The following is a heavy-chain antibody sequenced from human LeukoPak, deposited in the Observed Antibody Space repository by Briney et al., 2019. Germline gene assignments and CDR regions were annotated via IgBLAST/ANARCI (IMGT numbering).Heavy chain of an antibody. V-gene: IGHV4-4*07. Sequence: SETLSLTCTVSGGSISGYYWTWIRQPAGKGLEWIGRIYTSGSTYYNPSLKSRVTISVDTSKNQFSLKLSSVTAADTAVYYCARVDCYDSSGYYRERPYFDYWGQGTLVTVSS. CDR3: ARVDCYDSSGYYRERPYFDY. CDR1: GGSISGYY. J-gene: IGHJ4*02. D-gene: IGHD3-22*01. CDR2: IYTSGST.